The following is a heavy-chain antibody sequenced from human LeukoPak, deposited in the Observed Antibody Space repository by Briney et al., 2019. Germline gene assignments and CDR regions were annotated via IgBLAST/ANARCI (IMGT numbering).Heavy chain of an antibody. Sequence: SETLSLTCTVSGDSISSGDYYWSWIRQPAGKGLEWIGRTSSSGSTNYNPSLKSRVTISVDTSKNQFSLKLSSVTAADTAVYYCARLPEYYYNYMDVWGKGTTVTISS. V-gene: IGHV4-61*02. CDR2: TSSSGST. CDR3: ARLPEYYYNYMDV. D-gene: IGHD2/OR15-2a*01. CDR1: GDSISSGDYY. J-gene: IGHJ6*03.